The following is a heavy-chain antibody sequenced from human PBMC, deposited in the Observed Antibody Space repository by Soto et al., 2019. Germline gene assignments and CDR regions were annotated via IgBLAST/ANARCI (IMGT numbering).Heavy chain of an antibody. J-gene: IGHJ4*02. CDR1: GFSISNYG. V-gene: IGHV3-30*18. CDR3: AKVEVAYDY. D-gene: IGHD5-12*01. CDR2: IAYDGSDK. Sequence: QVQLVQSGGGVVQPGRSLRLSCAASGFSISNYGMHWVRQAPGKGLEWVALIAYDGSDKYYADSVKGRFTISRDNSKKMLYLQMNSLRPDDTAVYFCAKVEVAYDYWGQGALVIVSS.